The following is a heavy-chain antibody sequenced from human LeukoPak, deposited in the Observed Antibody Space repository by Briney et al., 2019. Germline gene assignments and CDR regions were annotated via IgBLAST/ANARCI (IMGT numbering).Heavy chain of an antibody. CDR3: AREGDLYDRSTSAQFDY. J-gene: IGHJ4*02. D-gene: IGHD3-22*01. CDR2: ISGTGAAM. V-gene: IGHV3-48*03. CDR1: GFTFRSFE. Sequence: GSLRLSCAASGFTFRSFEMNWVRQAPGKGLGWVSYISGTGAAMYYANSVKGRFTISRDNAKNSLYLQMNSLRAEDTGVYYCAREGDLYDRSTSAQFDYWGQGTLVTVSS.